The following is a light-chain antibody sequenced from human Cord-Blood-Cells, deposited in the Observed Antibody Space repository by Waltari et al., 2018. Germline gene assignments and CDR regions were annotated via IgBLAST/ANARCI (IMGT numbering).Light chain of an antibody. CDR3: QVWDSSSDHPV. J-gene: IGLJ3*02. CDR1: NIGSKS. V-gene: IGLV3-21*04. CDR2: YDS. Sequence: SYVLTQPHSVSVAPGKTARITCGGNNIGSKSVHWYQQKPGQAPVLVIYYDSDRPSGIPERVSGSNSGNTATLTISRVEAGDEADYYCQVWDSSSDHPVFGGGTKLTVL.